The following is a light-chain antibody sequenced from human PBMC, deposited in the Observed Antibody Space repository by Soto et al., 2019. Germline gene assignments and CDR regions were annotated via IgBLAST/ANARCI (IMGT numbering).Light chain of an antibody. CDR2: GAF. Sequence: EIFLTQAPCSLSLSPVERATLSCRASQSLTSSYLAWYQQKPGQAPRLLIYGAFSRATGIPDRFSGSGSGTDFTLTISRLEPEDFAVYYCQQYGSLITFGQGTRLEIK. CDR3: QQYGSLIT. V-gene: IGKV3-20*01. J-gene: IGKJ5*01. CDR1: QSLTSSY.